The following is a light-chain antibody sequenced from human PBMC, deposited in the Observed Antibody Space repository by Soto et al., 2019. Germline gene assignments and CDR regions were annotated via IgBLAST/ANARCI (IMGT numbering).Light chain of an antibody. V-gene: IGLV1-44*01. J-gene: IGLJ3*02. CDR3: ASWDDSLKAWV. Sequence: QSVLTQPPSASGTPGQTVTISCSGSTSNIRRNPVNCYQRLPGTAPKFLVYTDNQRPSGVPDRFSGSRSGASASLAISGLESEDEADYYCASWDDSLKAWVFGGGPKLTVL. CDR2: TDN. CDR1: TSNIRRNP.